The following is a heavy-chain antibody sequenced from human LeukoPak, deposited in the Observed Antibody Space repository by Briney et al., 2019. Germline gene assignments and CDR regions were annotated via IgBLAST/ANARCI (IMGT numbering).Heavy chain of an antibody. D-gene: IGHD3-22*01. CDR2: IWSDGNNK. Sequence: GGSLRLSCAASGFTFSSFGMHWVRHAPGKGLEWVAGIWSDGNNKYYVDSVKGRFTISRDNSRNTLYLQMNSLRAEDTAVYYCARAYYDSSGYLPDYFDYWGQGTLVTVSS. J-gene: IGHJ4*02. V-gene: IGHV3-33*01. CDR3: ARAYYDSSGYLPDYFDY. CDR1: GFTFSSFG.